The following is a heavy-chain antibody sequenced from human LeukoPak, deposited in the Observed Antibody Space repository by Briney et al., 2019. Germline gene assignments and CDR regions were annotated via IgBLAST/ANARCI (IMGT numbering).Heavy chain of an antibody. D-gene: IGHD3-22*01. CDR1: GYRFTSSW. V-gene: IGHV5-51*01. Sequence: GESLKISCKGSGYRFTSSWIGWVRQMPGKGLEWMGTIYPGDSDTKYSPSFQGQVTISADKSITTAYLQWSSLKASDTAMYYCARRNYYDSSGYSDYWGQGTLVTVSS. CDR3: ARRNYYDSSGYSDY. J-gene: IGHJ4*02. CDR2: IYPGDSDT.